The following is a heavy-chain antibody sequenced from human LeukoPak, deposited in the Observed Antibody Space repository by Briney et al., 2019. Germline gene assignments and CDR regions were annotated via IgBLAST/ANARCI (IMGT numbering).Heavy chain of an antibody. CDR1: GFTVSSNY. Sequence: RGSLRLSCAASGFTVSSNYMSWVRQAPGKGLEWVSVIYSGGSTYYADSVKGRFTISRDNSKNTLYLQMNSLRAGDTAVYYCARSGASSGWYEFDYWGQGTLVTVSS. V-gene: IGHV3-53*01. J-gene: IGHJ4*02. CDR2: IYSGGST. CDR3: ARSGASSGWYEFDY. D-gene: IGHD6-19*01.